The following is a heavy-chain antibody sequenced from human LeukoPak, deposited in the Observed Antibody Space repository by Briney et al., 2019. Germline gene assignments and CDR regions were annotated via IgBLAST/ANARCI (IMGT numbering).Heavy chain of an antibody. CDR2: INPNSGDT. J-gene: IGHJ4*02. CDR1: GYSFIGFY. V-gene: IGHV1-2*02. CDR3: ATLGDSSGYYLRDY. Sequence: GASVKVSCKASGYSFIGFYIHWVRQAPGQGLEWMGWINPNSGDTKYAQKFQGRVTMARDTSINTTYMELNSLISDDTALYYRATLGDSSGYYLRDYWGQGTPVTVSS. D-gene: IGHD3-22*01.